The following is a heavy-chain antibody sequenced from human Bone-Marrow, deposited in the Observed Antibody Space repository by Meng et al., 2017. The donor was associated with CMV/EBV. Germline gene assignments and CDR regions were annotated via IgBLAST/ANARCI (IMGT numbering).Heavy chain of an antibody. J-gene: IGHJ4*02. V-gene: IGHV3-21*01. Sequence: ETLSLTCAASGFSFSKYSMNWVRQAPGKGLEWVSSISSRSSYIYYADSVKGRFTISRDNAKNSLYLQMNSLRAEDTAVYYCAVPSYVLDYWGQGTLVTVSS. CDR2: ISSRSSYI. CDR3: AVPSYVLDY. D-gene: IGHD2-8*01. CDR1: GFSFSKYS.